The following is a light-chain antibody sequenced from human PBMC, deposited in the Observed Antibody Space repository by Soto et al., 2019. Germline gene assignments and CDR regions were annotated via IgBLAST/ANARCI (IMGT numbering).Light chain of an antibody. J-gene: IGKJ1*01. Sequence: EIVLTQSPGTLSLSPGERGTLSCRASQSVSSGYLAWYQQKPGQAPRLLIYGASSRATGVPDRFSGRGSGTDFTLTISRLEPEDFAMYYCQQYDNSPWTFGQGTKVEIK. CDR2: GAS. CDR1: QSVSSGY. CDR3: QQYDNSPWT. V-gene: IGKV3-20*01.